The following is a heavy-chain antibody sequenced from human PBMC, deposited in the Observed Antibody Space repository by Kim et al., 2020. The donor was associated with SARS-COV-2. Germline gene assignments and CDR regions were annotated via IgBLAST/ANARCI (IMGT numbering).Heavy chain of an antibody. CDR2: ISGSGGST. J-gene: IGHJ6*02. Sequence: GGSLRLSCAASGFTFSSYAMSWVRQAPGKGLEWVSAISGSGGSTYYADSVKGRFTISRDNSENTLYLQMNSLRAEDTAVYYCAPGGRFGELLPSFFANVMDVWGQGTTVTVSS. CDR3: APGGRFGELLPSFFANVMDV. CDR1: GFTFSSYA. V-gene: IGHV3-23*01. D-gene: IGHD3-10*01.